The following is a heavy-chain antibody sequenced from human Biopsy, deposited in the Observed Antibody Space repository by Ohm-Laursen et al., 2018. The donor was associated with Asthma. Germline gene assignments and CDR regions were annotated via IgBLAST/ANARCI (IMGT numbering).Heavy chain of an antibody. CDR2: ISFDGTNR. D-gene: IGHD1-26*01. CDR1: GFTFSNYG. V-gene: IGHV3-30*18. CDR3: AKEVFPGWELRRGPDS. J-gene: IGHJ4*02. Sequence: SLRLSCSAAGFTFSNYGMHWVRQAPGKGLDWVAVISFDGTNRNYTDSVKGRFTISRDNSRNTLHLEMNSLRAEDTAVYFCAKEVFPGWELRRGPDSWGQGTLVTVSS.